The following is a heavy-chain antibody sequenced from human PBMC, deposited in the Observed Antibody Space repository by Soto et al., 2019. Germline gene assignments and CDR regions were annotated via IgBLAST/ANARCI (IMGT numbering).Heavy chain of an antibody. CDR1: GLTFSIAW. Sequence: PGGSLRLSCAASGLTFSIAWMHWVRQAPGKGLEWVGRIVSKTSGGTTDYAAPVKGRFTISRDDSSNTLYLQMNSLKTEDTAVYYCTTEHYYGLNVWGQGTTVTVSS. CDR3: TTEHYYGLNV. V-gene: IGHV3-15*04. J-gene: IGHJ6*02. CDR2: IVSKTSGGTT.